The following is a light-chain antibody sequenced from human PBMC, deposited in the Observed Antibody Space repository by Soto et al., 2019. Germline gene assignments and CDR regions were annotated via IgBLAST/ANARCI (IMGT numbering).Light chain of an antibody. V-gene: IGLV1-51*01. Sequence: QSVLTQPPSVSAAPGQKVTISCSGSSSNIGNNYVSWYQQLPGTAPKLLIYDNNKRPSGIPDRFSGSKSGTSATLGITGLKTGDEADYYCGTLDSSLSAGVFGGGTQLTVL. J-gene: IGLJ2*01. CDR3: GTLDSSLSAGV. CDR2: DNN. CDR1: SSNIGNNY.